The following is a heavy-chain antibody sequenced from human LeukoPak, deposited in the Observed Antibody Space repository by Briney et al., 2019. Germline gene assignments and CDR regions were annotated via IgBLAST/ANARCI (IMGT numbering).Heavy chain of an antibody. J-gene: IGHJ4*02. CDR1: GFTFNTYA. CDR3: ASVPAMDSFDY. Sequence: PGGSLRLSCAASGFTFNTYAIHWVRQAPGKGLEWVAVISYDGSNKYYADSVKGRFTISRDNSKNTLYLQMNSLRAEDTAVYYCASVPAMDSFDYWGQGTLVTVSS. D-gene: IGHD5-18*01. V-gene: IGHV3-30-3*02. CDR2: ISYDGSNK.